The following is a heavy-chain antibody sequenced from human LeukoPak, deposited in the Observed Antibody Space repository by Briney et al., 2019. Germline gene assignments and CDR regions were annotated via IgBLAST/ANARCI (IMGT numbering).Heavy chain of an antibody. Sequence: SETLSLTCTVSGGSFSSYYWSWIRQPAGKGLEWIGRIYTSGITNYNTNYNPSLKSRVTISVDTSKNQFSLKLSSVTAADTAVYYCARRVERRDGYCSSTSCYNYYYYMDVWGKGTTVTVSS. CDR2: IYTSGITNYNT. V-gene: IGHV4-4*07. CDR1: GGSFSSYY. D-gene: IGHD2-2*02. CDR3: ARRVERRDGYCSSTSCYNYYYYMDV. J-gene: IGHJ6*03.